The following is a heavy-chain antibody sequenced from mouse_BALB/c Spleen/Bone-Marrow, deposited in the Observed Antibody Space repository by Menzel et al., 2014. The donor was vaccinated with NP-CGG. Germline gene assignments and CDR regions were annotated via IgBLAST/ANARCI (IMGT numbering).Heavy chain of an antibody. V-gene: IGHV1-53*01. CDR2: INPSNGGT. J-gene: IGHJ4*01. D-gene: IGHD2-10*02. CDR3: ARGGYGNVYYAMDY. CDR1: GYTFTSYY. Sequence: QVQLQQSGAELVKPRASVKLSCKASGYTFTSYYMYWVKQRPGQGLEWIGEINPSNGGTNFNEKFKSKATLTSDKSSSTAYMELSSLTSEDSAVYYCARGGYGNVYYAMDYWGQGTSVTVSS.